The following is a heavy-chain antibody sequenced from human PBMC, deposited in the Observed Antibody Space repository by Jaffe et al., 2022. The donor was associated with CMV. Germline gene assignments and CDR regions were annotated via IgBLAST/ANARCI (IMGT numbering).Heavy chain of an antibody. J-gene: IGHJ6*03. CDR2: ISSSSSYI. CDR3: ARLSGGYCSSTSCYGGGYYYYYMDV. Sequence: EVQLVESGGGLVKPGGSLRLSCAASGFTFSSYSMNWVRQAPGKGLEWVSSISSSSSYIYYADSVKGRFTISRDNAKNSLYLQMNSLRAEDTAVYYCARLSGGYCSSTSCYGGGYYYYYMDVWGKGTTVTVSS. D-gene: IGHD2-2*01. CDR1: GFTFSSYS. V-gene: IGHV3-21*01.